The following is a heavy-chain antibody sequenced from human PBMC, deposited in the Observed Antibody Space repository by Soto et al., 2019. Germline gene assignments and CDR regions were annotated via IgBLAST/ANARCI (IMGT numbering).Heavy chain of an antibody. CDR3: AREGAAAGTFGY. D-gene: IGHD6-13*01. V-gene: IGHV1-3*01. Sequence: ASVKVSCKASGYTFTSYAMHWVRQAPGQRLEWMGWINAGNGNTKYSQKFQGRVTITRDTSASTAYMELSSLRSEDTAVYYCAREGAAAGTFGYWGQGTLVTVSS. J-gene: IGHJ4*02. CDR1: GYTFTSYA. CDR2: INAGNGNT.